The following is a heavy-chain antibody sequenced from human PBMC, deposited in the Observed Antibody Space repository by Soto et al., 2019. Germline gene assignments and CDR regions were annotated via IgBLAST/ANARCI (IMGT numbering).Heavy chain of an antibody. CDR3: ARVGRTYYFDY. D-gene: IGHD1-26*01. Sequence: SETLSLTCTVSGGSISSYYWSWIWQPPGKGLEWIGYIYYSGSTNYNPSLKSRVTISVDTSKNQFSLKLSSVTAADTAVYYCARVGRTYYFDYWGQGTLVTVSS. CDR2: IYYSGST. V-gene: IGHV4-59*01. CDR1: GGSISSYY. J-gene: IGHJ4*02.